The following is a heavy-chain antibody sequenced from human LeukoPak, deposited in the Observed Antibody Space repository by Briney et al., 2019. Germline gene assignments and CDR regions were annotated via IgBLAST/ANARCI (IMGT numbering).Heavy chain of an antibody. CDR1: GFTFSSYA. V-gene: IGHV3-33*01. CDR3: ARRYSSVWSGIDY. J-gene: IGHJ4*02. Sequence: GGSLRLSCAVSGFTFSSYAMHWVRQAPGKGLEWVAVIWYDGSNKYYADSVKGRFTISRDNSKNTLYLQIHSLRAADTAVYYWARRYSSVWSGIDYWGQGTLVSVSS. CDR2: IWYDGSNK. D-gene: IGHD6-19*01.